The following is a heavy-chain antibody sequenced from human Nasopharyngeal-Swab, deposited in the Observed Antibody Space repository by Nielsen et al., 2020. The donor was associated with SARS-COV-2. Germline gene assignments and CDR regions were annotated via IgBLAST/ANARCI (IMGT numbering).Heavy chain of an antibody. CDR3: ARVRRAGDSSGWYVFDY. D-gene: IGHD6-19*01. CDR1: GYNFTTYD. J-gene: IGHJ4*02. Sequence: ASVKVSCKASGYNFTTYDFNWVRQATGQGLEWMGWMNPNSGNTGYAQKFQGRVTMTRNTSIRTAYMELSSLRSDDTAVYYCARVRRAGDSSGWYVFDYWGQGTLVTVSS. CDR2: MNPNSGNT. V-gene: IGHV1-8*01.